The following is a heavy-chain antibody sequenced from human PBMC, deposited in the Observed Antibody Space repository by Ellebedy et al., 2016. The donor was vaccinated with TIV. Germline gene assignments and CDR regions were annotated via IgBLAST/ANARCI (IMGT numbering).Heavy chain of an antibody. CDR3: ARSLYFGDFPFDS. D-gene: IGHD3-10*01. CDR2: ISAYNGNT. CDR1: GHSFTSYG. V-gene: IGHV1-18*04. J-gene: IGHJ4*02. Sequence: AASVKVSCKASGHSFTSYGISWVRQAPGEGLEWMGWISAYNGNTRYIEKFQGRVTMTTDTSTNTAYMELRSLRSDDTAVYFCARSLYFGDFPFDSWGQGTLVTVSS.